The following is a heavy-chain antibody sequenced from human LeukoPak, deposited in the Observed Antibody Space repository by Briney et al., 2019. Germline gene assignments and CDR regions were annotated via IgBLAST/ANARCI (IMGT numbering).Heavy chain of an antibody. D-gene: IGHD3-10*01. V-gene: IGHV3-53*01. Sequence: GGSLRLSCAASGFTVSSNYMSWVRQAPGKGLEWVSVIYSGGSTYYADSVKGRFTISRDNSKNTLYLQMNSLRAEDTAVYYCARYYYGSGSSYWGQGTLVTVSS. J-gene: IGHJ4*02. CDR1: GFTVSSNY. CDR2: IYSGGST. CDR3: ARYYYGSGSSY.